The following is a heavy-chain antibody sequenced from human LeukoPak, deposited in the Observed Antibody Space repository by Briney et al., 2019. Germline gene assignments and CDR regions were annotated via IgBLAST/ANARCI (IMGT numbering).Heavy chain of an antibody. CDR1: GFTFSSYS. CDR3: ARQWQLADLLDY. J-gene: IGHJ4*02. V-gene: IGHV3-21*01. CDR2: ISSSSSYI. Sequence: GGSLRLSCAASGFTFSSYSMNWVRQAPGKGLEWVSSISSSSSYIYYADSVKGRFTISRDNAKNSLYLQMYSLRAEDTAVYYCARQWQLADLLDYWGQGTLVTVSS. D-gene: IGHD6-13*01.